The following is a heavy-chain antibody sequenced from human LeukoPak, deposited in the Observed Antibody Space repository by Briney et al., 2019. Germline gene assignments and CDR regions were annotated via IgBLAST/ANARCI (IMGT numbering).Heavy chain of an antibody. CDR1: GYTFTSYY. Sequence: GASVKVSCKASGYTFTSYYMHWVRQAPGQGLEWMGIINPSGGSTSYAQKFQGRVTMTRDTSTSTVYMELSSLRSEDTAVYYCARDDFRLDYDILTGYYYYYYGMDVWGQGTTVTVSS. CDR3: ARDDFRLDYDILTGYYYYYYGMDV. J-gene: IGHJ6*02. CDR2: INPSGGST. V-gene: IGHV1-46*01. D-gene: IGHD3-9*01.